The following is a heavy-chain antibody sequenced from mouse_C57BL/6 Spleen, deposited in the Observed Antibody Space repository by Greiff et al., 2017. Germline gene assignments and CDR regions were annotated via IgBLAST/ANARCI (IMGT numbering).Heavy chain of an antibody. V-gene: IGHV1-53*01. CDR2: IYPSNGGT. CDR3: ARRDQISTVVAPGAMDY. J-gene: IGHJ4*01. CDR1: GYTFTSYW. D-gene: IGHD1-1*01. Sequence: QVQLQQPGTELVKPGASVKLSCKASGYTFTSYWMHWVKQRPGQGLEWIGNIYPSNGGTNYNEKFKSKATLTVDKTSSTAYMQLSSLTSEDSAIYYGARRDQISTVVAPGAMDYWGQGTSVTVSS.